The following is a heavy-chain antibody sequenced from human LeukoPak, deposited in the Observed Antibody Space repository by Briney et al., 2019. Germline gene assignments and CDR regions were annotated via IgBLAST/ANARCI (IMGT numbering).Heavy chain of an antibody. CDR3: ARDPALSIYFYYYYIDV. CDR1: GVSISTDY. J-gene: IGHJ6*03. V-gene: IGHV3-7*01. D-gene: IGHD2/OR15-2a*01. Sequence: PSETLSLTCTVSGVSISTDYWTWVRQAPGKGLEWVVNIKHEGSEKYYVDFVKGRFTISRDNAKNSLYLQMNSLRVEDTAVYYCARDPALSIYFYYYYIDVWGKGTTVTVSS. CDR2: IKHEGSEK.